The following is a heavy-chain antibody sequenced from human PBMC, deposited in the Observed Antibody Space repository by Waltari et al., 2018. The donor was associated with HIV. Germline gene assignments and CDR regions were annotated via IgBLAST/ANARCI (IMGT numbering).Heavy chain of an antibody. D-gene: IGHD6-6*01. CDR1: GFPFSNFA. J-gene: IGHJ4*02. CDR2: FWSDGAEI. Sequence: QVQLVESGGGVVQPGTSLTLSCAVSGFPFSNFAIHRVRQSPGKRLEWLAVFWSDGAEISYADSVKGRFTISKDSSQKTLYLHLTSLRAEDTALYYCARGYSSSRWIPLYHWGRGTLVTVSS. V-gene: IGHV3-33*01. CDR3: ARGYSSSRWIPLYH.